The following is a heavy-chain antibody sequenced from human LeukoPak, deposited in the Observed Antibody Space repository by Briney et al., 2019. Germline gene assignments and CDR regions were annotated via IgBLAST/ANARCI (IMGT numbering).Heavy chain of an antibody. CDR3: AKDSLYSSGLPYFDY. CDR2: ISGSGGST. J-gene: IGHJ4*02. CDR1: GFTFSSYA. Sequence: PGGSLRHSCAASGFTFSSYAMSWVRQAPGKGLEWVSAISGSGGSTYYADSVKGRFTISRDNSKNTLYLQMNSLRAEDTAVYYCAKDSLYSSGLPYFDYWGQGTLVTVSS. V-gene: IGHV3-23*01. D-gene: IGHD6-19*01.